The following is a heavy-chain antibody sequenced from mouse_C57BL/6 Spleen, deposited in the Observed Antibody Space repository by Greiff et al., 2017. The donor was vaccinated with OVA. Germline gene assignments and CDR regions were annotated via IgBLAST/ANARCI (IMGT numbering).Heavy chain of an antibody. CDR2: INPSSGYT. V-gene: IGHV1-4*01. J-gene: IGHJ4*01. Sequence: VKLQESGAELARPGASVKISCKASGYTFTSYTMHWVKQRPGQGLEWIGYINPSSGYTKYNQKFKDKATLTADKSSSTAYMQLSSLTSEDSAVYYCAIDSGALGLYAMDYWGQGTSVTVSS. CDR1: GYTFTSYT. CDR3: AIDSGALGLYAMDY. D-gene: IGHD4-1*01.